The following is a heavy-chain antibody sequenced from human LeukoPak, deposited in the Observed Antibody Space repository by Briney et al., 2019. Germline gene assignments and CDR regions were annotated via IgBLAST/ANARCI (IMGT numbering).Heavy chain of an antibody. D-gene: IGHD6-13*01. CDR1: GFTFSSYS. J-gene: IGHJ4*02. V-gene: IGHV3-7*01. CDR3: TRDRVWTVPY. Sequence: PGGSLRLSCAASGFTFSSYSMSWVRQAPGKGLEWVANINQDGSEKYYVDSVKGRFTISRDNAKNSLYLQMNSLRAEDTAVYYCTRDRVWTVPYWGQGTLVTVSS. CDR2: INQDGSEK.